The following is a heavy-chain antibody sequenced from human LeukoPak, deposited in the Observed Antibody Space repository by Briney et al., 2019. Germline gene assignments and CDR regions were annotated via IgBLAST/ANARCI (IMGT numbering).Heavy chain of an antibody. D-gene: IGHD5-12*01. V-gene: IGHV3-21*01. Sequence: PGGSLGLSCAASGFTFSSYAMSWVRQAPGKGLEWVSSISSSSSYIYYADSVKGRFTISRDNAKNSLYLQMNSLRAEDTAVYYCARDQGYSGYTWGQGTLVTVSS. CDR1: GFTFSSYA. CDR2: ISSSSSYI. J-gene: IGHJ5*02. CDR3: ARDQGYSGYT.